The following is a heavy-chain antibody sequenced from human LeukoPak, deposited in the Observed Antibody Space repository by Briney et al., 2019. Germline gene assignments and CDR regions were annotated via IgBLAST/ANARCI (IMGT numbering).Heavy chain of an antibody. CDR3: ARDKGGLGDY. CDR2: INGDATTI. D-gene: IGHD2-15*01. Sequence: PGRSLRLSCAASGFSIRDYWFLWVRRGPAKGLVWVSHINGDATTITYADSVKGRFTSSRDDAKNTVYLQVNSLRAEETGVYYCARDKGGLGDYWGQGTLVTVSP. J-gene: IGHJ4*02. CDR1: GFSIRDYW. V-gene: IGHV3-74*03.